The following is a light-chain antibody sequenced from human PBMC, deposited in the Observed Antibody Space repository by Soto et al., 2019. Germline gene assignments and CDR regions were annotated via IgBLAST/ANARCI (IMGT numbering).Light chain of an antibody. J-gene: IGLJ2*01. Sequence: QSVLTQPASVSGSPGQSITISCTGTSSDVGGYNYVSWYQQHPGKAPKLMIYDVSNRPSGVSNRFSGSKSGNTASLTISGPQAEEEADYYCSSYTSSSTLVVFGGGTKLTVL. V-gene: IGLV2-14*01. CDR2: DVS. CDR1: SSDVGGYNY. CDR3: SSYTSSSTLVV.